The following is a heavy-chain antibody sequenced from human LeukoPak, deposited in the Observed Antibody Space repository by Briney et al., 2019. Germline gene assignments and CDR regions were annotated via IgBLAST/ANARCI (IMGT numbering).Heavy chain of an antibody. CDR3: AKGFSRGGTQLLLPRPSNDAFDI. CDR2: ISYDGSNK. V-gene: IGHV3-30*18. J-gene: IGHJ3*02. CDR1: GFTFSSYG. Sequence: GGSLRLSCAASGFTFSSYGMHWVRQAPGKGLEWVAVISYDGSNKYYADSVKGRFTISRDNSKNTLYLQMNSLRAEDTAVYYCAKGFSRGGTQLLLPRPSNDAFDIWGQGTMVTVSS. D-gene: IGHD1/OR15-1a*01.